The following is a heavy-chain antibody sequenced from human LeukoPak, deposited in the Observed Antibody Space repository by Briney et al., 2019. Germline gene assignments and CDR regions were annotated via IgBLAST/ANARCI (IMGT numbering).Heavy chain of an antibody. Sequence: GGSLRLSCAASGFTFSKCAMSWVRQYPGKGLEWVSGNSGSGEGTDYAGSVKGRFTISRDNPKNTVYLQMNSLRAEDTAVYYCAKGPWAAPAKGWFDPWGQGTLVTVSS. D-gene: IGHD6-13*01. V-gene: IGHV3-23*01. J-gene: IGHJ5*02. CDR1: GFTFSKCA. CDR3: AKGPWAAPAKGWFDP. CDR2: NSGSGEGT.